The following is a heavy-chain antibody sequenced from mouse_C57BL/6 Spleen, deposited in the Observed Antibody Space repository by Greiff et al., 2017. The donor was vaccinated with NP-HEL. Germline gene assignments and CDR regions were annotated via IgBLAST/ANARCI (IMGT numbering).Heavy chain of an antibody. J-gene: IGHJ1*03. D-gene: IGHD1-1*01. V-gene: IGHV14-4*01. CDR2: IDPENGDT. CDR3: TIRAVGD. CDR1: GFNIKDDY. Sequence: VQLQQSGAELVRPGASVKLSCTASGFNIKDDYMHWVKQRPEQGLEWIGWIDPENGDTEYASKFQGKATITADTSSNPAYLHLSSLTSEDTAVYYCTIRAVGDWGTGTTVTVSS.